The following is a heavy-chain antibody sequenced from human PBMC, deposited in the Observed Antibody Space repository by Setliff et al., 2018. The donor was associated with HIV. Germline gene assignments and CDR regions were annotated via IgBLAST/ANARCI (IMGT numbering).Heavy chain of an antibody. Sequence: PGESLKISCKGSGNSFSNHWISWVRQVPGQGLEWMGIIYPGNSDTTYSPSFQGHVTISADKSISTVYLLWSSLKASDTAIYYCARHEDWGPLDFWGQGTLVTVSS. CDR2: IYPGNSDT. CDR3: ARHEDWGPLDF. D-gene: IGHD7-27*01. CDR1: GNSFSNHW. J-gene: IGHJ4*02. V-gene: IGHV5-51*01.